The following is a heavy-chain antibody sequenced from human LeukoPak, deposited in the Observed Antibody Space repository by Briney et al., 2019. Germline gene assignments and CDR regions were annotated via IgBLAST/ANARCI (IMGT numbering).Heavy chain of an antibody. CDR2: ISGSGGST. D-gene: IGHD3-10*01. Sequence: GGSLRLSCAASGYTFSSYAMSWVRQAPGKGLEWFSAISGSGGSTYFADSVKGRFTISRDNSKNALYLQMNGLRAEDTAVYYCACGAGGSGTYGNCFDPWGQGTLVTVSS. V-gene: IGHV3-23*01. CDR1: GYTFSSYA. J-gene: IGHJ5*02. CDR3: ACGAGGSGTYGNCFDP.